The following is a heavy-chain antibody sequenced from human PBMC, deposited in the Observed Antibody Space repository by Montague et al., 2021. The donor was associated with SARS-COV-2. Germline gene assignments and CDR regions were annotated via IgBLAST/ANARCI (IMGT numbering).Heavy chain of an antibody. Sequence: SRRLSLSASGFTFSSYGMHWVRQAPGKGLEWVAVIWYDGSNKYYADSVKGRFTISRDNSKNTLYLQMNSLRAEDTAVYYRARDFGILTGTAPEDYWGQGTLVTVSS. CDR1: GFTFSSYG. CDR2: IWYDGSNK. D-gene: IGHD3-9*01. CDR3: ARDFGILTGTAPEDY. J-gene: IGHJ4*02. V-gene: IGHV3-33*01.